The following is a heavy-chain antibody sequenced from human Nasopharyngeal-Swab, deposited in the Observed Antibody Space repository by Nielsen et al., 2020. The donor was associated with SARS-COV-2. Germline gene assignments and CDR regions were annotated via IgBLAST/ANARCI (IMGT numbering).Heavy chain of an antibody. D-gene: IGHD6-6*01. CDR1: GFTFSSYW. J-gene: IGHJ5*02. V-gene: IGHV3-74*01. CDR3: ARDSSDWFDP. Sequence: GESLKISCAASGFTFSSYWMHWVRQAPGKGLVWVSRINSDGSSTSYADSVKGRFTIPRDNAKNTLYLQMNSLRAEDTAVYYCARDSSDWFDPWGQGTLVTVSS. CDR2: INSDGSST.